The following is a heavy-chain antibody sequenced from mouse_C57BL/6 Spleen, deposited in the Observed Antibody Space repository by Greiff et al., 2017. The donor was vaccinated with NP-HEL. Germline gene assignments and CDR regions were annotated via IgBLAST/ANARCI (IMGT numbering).Heavy chain of an antibody. CDR1: GYSFTSYY. Sequence: VQLQQSGPELVKPGASVKISCKASGYSFTSYYIHWVKQRPGQGLEWIGWIYPGSGNTKYNEKFKGKATLTADTSSSTAYMQLSSLTSEDSAVYYCAREITTVVAGDYFDYWGQGTTLTVSS. CDR3: AREITTVVAGDYFDY. D-gene: IGHD1-1*01. V-gene: IGHV1-66*01. J-gene: IGHJ2*01. CDR2: IYPGSGNT.